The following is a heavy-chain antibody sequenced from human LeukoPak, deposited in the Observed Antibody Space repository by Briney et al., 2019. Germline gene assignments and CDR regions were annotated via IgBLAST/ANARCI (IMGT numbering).Heavy chain of an antibody. V-gene: IGHV3-74*01. D-gene: IGHD3-22*01. Sequence: GGSLRLSCAASGFTFSRYWMHWVRQAPGKGLVWVSRIKSDGSTNYSDSVKGRFTISRDNAKNTVSLQMNSLRAEDTGVYYCARAPAEIGGYYPEYFRHWGQGALVTVSS. CDR2: IKSDGST. CDR3: ARAPAEIGGYYPEYFRH. CDR1: GFTFSRYW. J-gene: IGHJ1*01.